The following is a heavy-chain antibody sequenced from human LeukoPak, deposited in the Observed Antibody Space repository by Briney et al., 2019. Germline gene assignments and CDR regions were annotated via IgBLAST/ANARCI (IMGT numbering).Heavy chain of an antibody. V-gene: IGHV3-7*01. CDR3: VRSRIWELLSSFDF. CDR1: GFTFSSYW. D-gene: IGHD1-26*01. J-gene: IGHJ4*02. CDR2: IKQDGSEK. Sequence: PGGSLRLSCAASGFTFSSYWMSWVRQAPGKGLEWVANIKQDGSEKYYVDSVKGRFTISRDNSNDTVFLQMHSLRPDDTAIYYCVRSRIWELLSSFDFWGQGALVIVSS.